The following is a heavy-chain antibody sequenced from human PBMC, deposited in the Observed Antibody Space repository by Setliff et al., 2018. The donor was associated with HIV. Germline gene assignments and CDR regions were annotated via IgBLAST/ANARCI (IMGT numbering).Heavy chain of an antibody. D-gene: IGHD2-2*03. Sequence: PGESLKISCKGSGYSFTNYWIGWVRQMPGKGLEWMGIIYPGDSDARYSPSFQGQVTISADKSISTAYLQWSSLKASDTAMYYCARHGYCSGTSCSGYYYYYGMDVWGQGTTVTVSS. CDR2: IYPGDSDA. J-gene: IGHJ6*02. CDR1: GYSFTNYW. CDR3: ARHGYCSGTSCSGYYYYYGMDV. V-gene: IGHV5-51*01.